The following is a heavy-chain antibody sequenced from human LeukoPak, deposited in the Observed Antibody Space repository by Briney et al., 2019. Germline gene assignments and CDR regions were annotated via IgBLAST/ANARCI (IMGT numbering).Heavy chain of an antibody. V-gene: IGHV4-34*01. CDR3: ARSTRYRSSTSCYTRTFDY. CDR2: INHSGST. D-gene: IGHD2-2*02. CDR1: GGSFSGYY. J-gene: IGHJ4*02. Sequence: SETLSLTCAVYGGSFSGYYWSWIRQPPGKGLEWIGEINHSGSTNYNPSLKSRVTISVDTSKNQFSLKLSSVTAADTAVYYCARSTRYRSSTSCYTRTFDYWGQGTLVTVSS.